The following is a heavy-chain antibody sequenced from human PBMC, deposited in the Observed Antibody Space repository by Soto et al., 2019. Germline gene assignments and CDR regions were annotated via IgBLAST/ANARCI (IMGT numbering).Heavy chain of an antibody. V-gene: IGHV4-30-4*01. CDR1: GVSIGSGGYY. Sequence: QVQLQESGPGLVKPSQTLSLTCNVSGVSIGSGGYYWSWIRQPPGKGLEWIGYLDIRLTTYYNPSLKTRLTISLDTSRNVFSLKLRAATAAATAAYYCASVPPPYSFAYDDWGQGTLVTVSS. D-gene: IGHD5-12*01. CDR3: ASVPPPYSFAYDD. J-gene: IGHJ4*02. CDR2: LDIRLTT.